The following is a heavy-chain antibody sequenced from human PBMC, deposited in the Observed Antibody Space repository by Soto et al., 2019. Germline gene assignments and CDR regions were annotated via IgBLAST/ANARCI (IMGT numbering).Heavy chain of an antibody. V-gene: IGHV4-61*01. Sequence: SETMSHTCAVSDDSVSNDNYYWSRIRQPSGKGLEWIGYIYYSGTTNYNSYLKSRLSLSVDMSKNQFSLKLASVTAADTAVYFCARSQRGRTAFTFDYWGQGALVTVS. D-gene: IGHD3-16*01. CDR1: DDSVSNDNYY. J-gene: IGHJ4*02. CDR3: ARSQRGRTAFTFDY. CDR2: IYYSGTT.